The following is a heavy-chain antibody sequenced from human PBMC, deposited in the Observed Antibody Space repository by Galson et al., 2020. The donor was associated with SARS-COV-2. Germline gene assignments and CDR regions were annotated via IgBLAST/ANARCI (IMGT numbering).Heavy chain of an antibody. V-gene: IGHV3-30*04. CDR2: LSYDGSNK. D-gene: IGHD7-27*01. J-gene: IGHJ4*02. Sequence: QSGGSLRLSCVASGFTFSSYPMHWVRQAPGKGLEWVAVLSYDGSNKYYADSVKGRFTISSDTSKNTLYLQMNSLTTEDTAVYYCARDRGKNWVRRGYFDYWGQGNLVTVSS. CDR3: ARDRGKNWVRRGYFDY. CDR1: GFTFSSYP.